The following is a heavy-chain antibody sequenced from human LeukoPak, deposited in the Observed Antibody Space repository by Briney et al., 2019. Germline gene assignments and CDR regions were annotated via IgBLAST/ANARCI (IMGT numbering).Heavy chain of an antibody. CDR1: GFTFSSYS. CDR3: ARGNSGYSYGSYYDY. Sequence: GGSLRLSCAASGFTFSSYSMNWVRQAPGKGLEWVSSISSSSSYIYYADSVKGRFTISRDNAKNSLYLQMNSLRAEDTAVYYCARGNSGYSYGSYYDYWGQGTLVTVSS. D-gene: IGHD5-18*01. CDR2: ISSSSSYI. J-gene: IGHJ4*02. V-gene: IGHV3-21*01.